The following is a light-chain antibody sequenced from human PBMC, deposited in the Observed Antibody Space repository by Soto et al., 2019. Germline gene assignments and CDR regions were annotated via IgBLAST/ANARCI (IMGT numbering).Light chain of an antibody. J-gene: IGKJ2*01. Sequence: EIVMTQSPATLSVSPGERATLSCRASQSVSSNLAWYQQKPGQAPRLLIYGASTRATGIPARFSGSGSGTEFTLTISSLRPSSFAAYLCLQSNNLPPYTFGQGTNLEIK. CDR2: GAS. CDR1: QSVSSN. CDR3: LQSNNLPPYT. V-gene: IGKV3-15*01.